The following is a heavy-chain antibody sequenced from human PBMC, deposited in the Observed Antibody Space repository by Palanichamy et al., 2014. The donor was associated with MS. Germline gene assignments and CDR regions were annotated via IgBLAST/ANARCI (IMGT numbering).Heavy chain of an antibody. V-gene: IGHV3-74*01. Sequence: EVQLVESGEGLVQPGGPVRLSCAASGFTFNTYWMHWVRQAPGKGLVWVSRIKSDWSSTSYAVSVKGRFTISRDNAENTLYLQMNSLRADDTAIYYCARGGPDGEPSDYWGQGTLVTVSS. CDR3: ARGGPDGEPSDY. J-gene: IGHJ4*02. CDR2: IKSDWSST. D-gene: IGHD1-14*01. CDR1: GFTFNTYW.